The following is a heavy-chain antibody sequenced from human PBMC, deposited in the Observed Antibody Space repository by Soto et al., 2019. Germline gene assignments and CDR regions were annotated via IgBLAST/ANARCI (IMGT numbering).Heavy chain of an antibody. D-gene: IGHD5-12*01. V-gene: IGHV1-3*01. CDR1: GYTFTSYA. Sequence: QVQLVQSGAEVKKPGASVKVSCKASGYTFTSYAMHWVRQAPGQRLEWMGWINAGNGNTKYSQKLQGRVTITRETSASTAYMELSSGRSEDMAVYCCARENDSGYFVFRFIGLGYWGQGALVPVSS. CDR3: ARENDSGYFVFRFIGLGY. CDR2: INAGNGNT. J-gene: IGHJ4*02.